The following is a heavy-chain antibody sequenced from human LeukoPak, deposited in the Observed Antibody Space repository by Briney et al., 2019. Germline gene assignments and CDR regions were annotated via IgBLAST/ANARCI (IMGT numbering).Heavy chain of an antibody. J-gene: IGHJ2*01. CDR2: IYYSGST. Sequence: PSETLSLTCTVSGGSISSYYWSWIRQPPGKGLEWIGYIYYSGSTNYNPSLKSRVTMSVNTSKNQFSLKLSSVTAADTAVYYCARRPDYGDYWFFDLWGRGTLVTVSS. CDR3: ARRPDYGDYWFFDL. D-gene: IGHD4-17*01. CDR1: GGSISSYY. V-gene: IGHV4-59*08.